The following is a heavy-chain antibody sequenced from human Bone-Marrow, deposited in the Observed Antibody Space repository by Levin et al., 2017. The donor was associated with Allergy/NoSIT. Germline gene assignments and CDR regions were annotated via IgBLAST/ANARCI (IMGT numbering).Heavy chain of an antibody. CDR2: INHSGST. CDR3: ALRYSSGWDYDYGMDV. V-gene: IGHV4-34*01. Sequence: SETLSLTCAVYGGSFSGYYWSWIRQPPGKGLEWIGEINHSGSTNYNPSLKSRVTISVDTSKNQFSLKLSSVTAADTAVYYCALRYSSGWDYDYGMDVWGQGTTVTVSS. J-gene: IGHJ6*02. D-gene: IGHD6-19*01. CDR1: GGSFSGYY.